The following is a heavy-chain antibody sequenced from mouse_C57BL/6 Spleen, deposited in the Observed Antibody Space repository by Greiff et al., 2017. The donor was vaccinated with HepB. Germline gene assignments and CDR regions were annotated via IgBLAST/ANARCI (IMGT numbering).Heavy chain of an antibody. J-gene: IGHJ3*01. D-gene: IGHD2-5*01. CDR1: GFTFSSYG. CDR3: ARHTLYSNSGAWFSY. Sequence: EVQLVESGGDLVKPGGSLKLSCAASGFTFSSYGMSWVRQTPDKRLEWVATISSGGSYTYYPDSVKGRFTISRDNAKNTLYLQMSSLKSEDTAMYYCARHTLYSNSGAWFSYWGQGTLVTVSA. CDR2: ISSGGSYT. V-gene: IGHV5-6*01.